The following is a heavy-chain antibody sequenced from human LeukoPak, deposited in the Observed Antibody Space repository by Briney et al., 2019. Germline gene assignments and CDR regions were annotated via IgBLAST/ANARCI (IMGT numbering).Heavy chain of an antibody. J-gene: IGHJ6*02. V-gene: IGHV3-30-3*01. Sequence: RGSLRLSCAASGFTFSSYAMHWVRQAPGKGLEWVAVISYDGSNKYYADSVKGRFTISRDNSKNTLYLQMNSLRAEDTAVYYCARDTYYYGMDVWGQGTTVTVSS. CDR1: GFTFSSYA. CDR3: ARDTYYYGMDV. CDR2: ISYDGSNK.